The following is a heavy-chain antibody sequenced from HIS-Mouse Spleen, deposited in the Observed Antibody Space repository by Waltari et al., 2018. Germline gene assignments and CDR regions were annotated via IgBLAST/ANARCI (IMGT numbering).Heavy chain of an antibody. CDR1: GGSVSSGSYY. V-gene: IGHV4-61*01. CDR3: ARDPGIAAAGGGAFDI. D-gene: IGHD6-13*01. Sequence: QVQLQESGPGLVKPSETLSLTCTVSGGSVSSGSYYWSWIRQPPGKGLEWIGYIYYSGGTNYNPPLQSRVTISGDTSKNQFSLKLSSVTAADTAVYYCARDPGIAAAGGGAFDIWGQGTMVTVSS. CDR2: IYYSGGT. J-gene: IGHJ3*02.